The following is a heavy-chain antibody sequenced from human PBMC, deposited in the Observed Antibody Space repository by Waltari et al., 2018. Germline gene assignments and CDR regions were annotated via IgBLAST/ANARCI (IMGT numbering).Heavy chain of an antibody. CDR1: GFTVGSYG. D-gene: IGHD2-21*01. CDR2: ISNDGSNK. V-gene: IGHV3-30*03. Sequence: QVQLVEVGGGGVQPGRSLGRSCAASGFTVGSYGMRGVRQGPGKGLEWVAFISNDGSNKWYADSVKGRFTISRDTSRNTLYLQMNSLRVEDTAVYFCARGRHHISEMQTPNFEYWGQGTLVTVSS. CDR3: ARGRHHISEMQTPNFEY. J-gene: IGHJ4*02.